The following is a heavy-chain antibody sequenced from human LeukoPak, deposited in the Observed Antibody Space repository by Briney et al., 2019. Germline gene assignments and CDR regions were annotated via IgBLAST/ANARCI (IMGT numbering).Heavy chain of an antibody. D-gene: IGHD3-3*01. Sequence: PSETLSLTCAVYGGSFSGYYWSWIRQPPGKGLEWIGEINHSGSANYNPSLKSRVTISVDTSKNQFSLKLSSVTAADTAVYYCARGSYYDFWSGYYGESNWFDPWGQGTLVTVSS. J-gene: IGHJ5*02. V-gene: IGHV4-34*01. CDR1: GGSFSGYY. CDR3: ARGSYYDFWSGYYGESNWFDP. CDR2: INHSGSA.